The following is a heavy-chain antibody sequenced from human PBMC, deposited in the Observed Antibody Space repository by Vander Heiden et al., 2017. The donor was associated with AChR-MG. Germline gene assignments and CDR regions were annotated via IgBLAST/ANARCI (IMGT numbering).Heavy chain of an antibody. V-gene: IGHV4-61*01. CDR3: ARSGQAARDRYYYYYGMDV. J-gene: IGHJ6*02. CDR1: GGSVSSGSYY. D-gene: IGHD6-6*01. CDR2: IYYSGST. Sequence: ETLSLTCTVSGGSVSSGSYYWRWIRQPPGKGLEWIGYIYYSGSTNYNPSLKSRVTISVDTAKNQFSLKLSSVTAADTAVYYCARSGQAARDRYYYYYGMDVWGQGTTVTVSS.